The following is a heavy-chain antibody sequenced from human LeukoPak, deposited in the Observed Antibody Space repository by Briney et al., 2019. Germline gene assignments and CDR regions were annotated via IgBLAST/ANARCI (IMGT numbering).Heavy chain of an antibody. Sequence: GASVKVSCKASGYTFTGYYMHWVRQAPGQGLEWMGWINPNSGGTNYAQKFQGRVTMTRDTSISTAYMELSRLRSDDTAVYYCARVGLQTGDDAFDIWAKGQWSPSLQ. CDR2: INPNSGGT. V-gene: IGHV1-2*02. D-gene: IGHD4-11*01. CDR3: ARVGLQTGDDAFDI. CDR1: GYTFTGYY. J-gene: IGHJ3*02.